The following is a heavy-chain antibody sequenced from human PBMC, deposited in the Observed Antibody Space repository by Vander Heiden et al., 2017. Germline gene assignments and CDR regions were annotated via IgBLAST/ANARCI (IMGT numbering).Heavy chain of an antibody. CDR2: MDPKTGET. V-gene: IGHV1-8*01. CDR3: ARVARFAGSYYNYFDT. J-gene: IGHJ4*02. D-gene: IGHD1-26*01. Sequence: QGQVVQSGAEVKKPGASVRVSGKASGYTFTTYAINWVRQASGQGLEWMGWMDPKTGETGYAQRFQGRVTMTRNISRSTAYMELSGLRSEDTAVYFCARVARFAGSYYNYFDTWGQGSLVTVSS. CDR1: GYTFTTYA.